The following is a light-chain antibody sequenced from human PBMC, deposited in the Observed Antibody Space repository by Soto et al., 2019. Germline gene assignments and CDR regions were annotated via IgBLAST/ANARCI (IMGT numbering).Light chain of an antibody. Sequence: EIVLTQSPATLSLSPGERATLSCRASQSVSTYLVWYQQKPGQAPRLLIYGAFNRATGIPDRFSGRGSGTDFTLTISSLEAEDFAVYFCQQRSSWPRTFGQGTKVEIK. CDR1: QSVSTY. J-gene: IGKJ1*01. CDR2: GAF. V-gene: IGKV3-11*01. CDR3: QQRSSWPRT.